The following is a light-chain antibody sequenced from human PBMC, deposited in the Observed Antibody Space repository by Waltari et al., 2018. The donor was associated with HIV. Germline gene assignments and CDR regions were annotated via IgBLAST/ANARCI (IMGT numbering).Light chain of an antibody. CDR3: GTWDNSLSAGV. CDR1: SSNIGDNY. J-gene: IGLJ2*01. CDR2: DNN. V-gene: IGLV1-51*01. Sequence: QSVLTQPPSVSAAPGQKVTISCSGSSSNIGDNYVSWYQHLPGTPPKLLIHDNNKRPSGIPDRFSGSKSGTSATLAITGLQTGDEADYYCGTWDNSLSAGVFGGGTRLTVL.